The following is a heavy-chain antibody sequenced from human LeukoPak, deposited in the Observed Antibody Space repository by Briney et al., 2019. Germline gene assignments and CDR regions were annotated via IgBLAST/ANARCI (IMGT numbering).Heavy chain of an antibody. D-gene: IGHD3-10*01. CDR3: ARDSGTLDY. CDR1: GFTFSSYS. CDR2: IRSSSSYI. J-gene: IGHJ4*02. V-gene: IGHV3-21*01. Sequence: GSLRPSCAASGFTFSSYSMNWVRQAPGKGLEWVSSIRSSSSYIYYADSVKGRFTISRDNAKNSLYLQMNSLRAEDTAVYYCARDSGTLDYWGQGTLVTVSS.